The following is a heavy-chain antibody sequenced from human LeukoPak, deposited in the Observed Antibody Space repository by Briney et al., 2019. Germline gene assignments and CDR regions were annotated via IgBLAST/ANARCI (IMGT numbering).Heavy chain of an antibody. CDR1: GGSFSGYY. V-gene: IGHV4-34*01. Sequence: SETLSLTCAVYGGSFSGYYWSWIRQPPGKGLEWIGEGNHSGSTKYNPSLKSRVTISVDTSKNQFSLKLSSVTAADTAVYYCASHYYYDSSGLTWGQGTLVTVSS. CDR2: GNHSGST. CDR3: ASHYYYDSSGLT. J-gene: IGHJ4*02. D-gene: IGHD3-22*01.